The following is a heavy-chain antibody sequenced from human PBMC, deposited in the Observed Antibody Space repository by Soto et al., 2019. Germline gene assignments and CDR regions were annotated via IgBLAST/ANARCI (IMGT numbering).Heavy chain of an antibody. CDR1: GYTFTSYG. V-gene: IGHV1-18*01. D-gene: IGHD2-2*01. CDR2: ISAYNGNT. CDR3: ARYIVVVPAAVYMDV. J-gene: IGHJ6*03. Sequence: ASVKVSCKASGYTFTSYGISWVRQAPGQGLEWMGWISAYNGNTNYAQKHQGRVTMTTDTSTSTAYMELRSLRSDDTAVYYCARYIVVVPAAVYMDVWGKGTTVTVSS.